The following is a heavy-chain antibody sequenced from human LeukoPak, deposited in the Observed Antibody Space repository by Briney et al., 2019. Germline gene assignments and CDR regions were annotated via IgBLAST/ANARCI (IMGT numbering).Heavy chain of an antibody. CDR3: ARDRRAAINWFDP. J-gene: IGHJ5*02. Sequence: GASVKASCKASGYTFTSYDINWVRQATGQGLEWMGWMNPNSGGTNYAQKFQGRVTMTRDTSIGTAYMELSRLRSDDTAVYYCARDRRAAINWFDPWGQGTLVTVSS. CDR1: GYTFTSYD. D-gene: IGHD2-2*02. CDR2: MNPNSGGT. V-gene: IGHV1-2*02.